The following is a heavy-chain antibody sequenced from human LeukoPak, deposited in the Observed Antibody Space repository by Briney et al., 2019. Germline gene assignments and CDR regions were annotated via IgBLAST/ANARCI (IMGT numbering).Heavy chain of an antibody. D-gene: IGHD1-26*01. J-gene: IGHJ4*02. V-gene: IGHV3-48*03. CDR1: GFTFSNYE. CDR2: ISGSGSTI. Sequence: GGSLRLSCAASGFTFSNYEMNWVRQAPGRGLEWISDISGSGSTIYYADSVKGRFTITRDNAKKSLYLQMNSLRAEDTAVYYCARSGFSGSYFSYWGQGTLGPVSP. CDR3: ARSGFSGSYFSY.